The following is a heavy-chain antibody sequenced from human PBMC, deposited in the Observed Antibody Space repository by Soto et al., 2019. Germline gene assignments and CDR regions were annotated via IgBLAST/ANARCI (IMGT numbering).Heavy chain of an antibody. D-gene: IGHD2-2*01. V-gene: IGHV3-30*18. J-gene: IGHJ6*02. CDR1: GFTFSSYG. Sequence: QVQLVESGGGVVQPGRSLRLSCAASGFTFSSYGMHWVRQAPGEGLEWVAVISYDGSNKYYADSVKGRFTISRDNSKNTLYLQMNSLRAEDTAVYYCAKDLKVQLQSEYYYYYGMDVWGQGTTVTVSS. CDR3: AKDLKVQLQSEYYYYYGMDV. CDR2: ISYDGSNK.